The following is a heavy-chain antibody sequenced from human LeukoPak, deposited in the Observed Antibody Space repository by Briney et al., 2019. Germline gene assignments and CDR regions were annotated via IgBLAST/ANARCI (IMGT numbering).Heavy chain of an antibody. CDR1: GGSISSYY. J-gene: IGHJ4*02. V-gene: IGHV4-59*01. CDR2: IYYSGST. CDR3: ARVSSSREVRGVTIQHHDY. D-gene: IGHD3-10*01. Sequence: SETLSLTCTVSGGSISSYYWSWIRQPPGKGLEWIGYIYYSGSTNYNPSLKSRVTISVDTSKNQFSLKLSSVTAADTAVYYCARVSSSREVRGVTIQHHDYWGQGTLVTVSS.